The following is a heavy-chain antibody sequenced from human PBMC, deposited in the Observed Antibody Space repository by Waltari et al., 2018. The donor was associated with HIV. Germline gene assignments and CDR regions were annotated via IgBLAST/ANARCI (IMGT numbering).Heavy chain of an antibody. J-gene: IGHJ5*02. D-gene: IGHD3-3*01. CDR2: IIPLFGTV. V-gene: IGHV1-69*01. Sequence: QVQLVQSGAEANKTGSSVTVSCKHSGSTVCSYDLSWVRQAPGQGLEWMGGIIPLFGTVHYAQKFQGRVTVTADGSTSTVYMALSSLRSEDTAVYYCSRDKAHNDVWSGYVSWGQGTLVTVSS. CDR3: SRDKAHNDVWSGYVS. CDR1: GSTVCSYD.